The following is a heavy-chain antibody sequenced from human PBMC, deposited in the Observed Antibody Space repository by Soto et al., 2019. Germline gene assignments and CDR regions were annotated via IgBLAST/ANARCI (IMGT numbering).Heavy chain of an antibody. J-gene: IGHJ6*02. CDR3: GRGGSYWGGEYYYGMDV. V-gene: IGHV4-34*01. CDR2: INHSGST. CDR1: GGSFSGYY. D-gene: IGHD1-26*01. Sequence: SETLSLTCAVYGGSFSGYYWSWIRQPPGKGLEWIGEINHSGSTNYNPSLKSRVTISVDTYKNQFSLKLSSVTAADTAVYYCGRGGSYWGGEYYYGMDVWGQGTTVTVSS.